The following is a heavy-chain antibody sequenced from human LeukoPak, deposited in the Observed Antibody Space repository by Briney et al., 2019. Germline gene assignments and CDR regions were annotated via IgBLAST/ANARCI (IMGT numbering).Heavy chain of an antibody. CDR1: GGSISSYY. CDR2: IFYSGST. V-gene: IGHV4-59*01. CDR3: ARGLTVPAALNWFDP. Sequence: PSETLSLTCTVSGGSISSYYWNWIRQPPGKGLEWIGYIFYSGSTNYNPSLQSRVTISLDTSKNQFFLKLTSVTPADTAVYYCARGLTVPAALNWFDPWGQGTLVTVSS. D-gene: IGHD2-2*01. J-gene: IGHJ5*02.